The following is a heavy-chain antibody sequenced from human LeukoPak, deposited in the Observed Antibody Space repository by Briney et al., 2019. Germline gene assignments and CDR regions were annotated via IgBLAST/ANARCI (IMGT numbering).Heavy chain of an antibody. V-gene: IGHV4-39*01. CDR3: ARFVQTLYSSSWYRQLRYFDY. Sequence: KPSETLSLTCTVSGGSISSSSYYWGWIRQPPGKGLEWIGSIYYSGSTYYNPSLKSRVTISVDTSKNQFSLKLSSVTAADTAVYYCARFVQTLYSSSWYRQLRYFDYWGQGTLVTVSS. CDR2: IYYSGST. D-gene: IGHD6-13*01. J-gene: IGHJ4*02. CDR1: GGSISSSSYY.